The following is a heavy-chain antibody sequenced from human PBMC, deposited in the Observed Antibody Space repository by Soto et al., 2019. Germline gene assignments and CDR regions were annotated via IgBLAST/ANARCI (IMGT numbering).Heavy chain of an antibody. CDR3: VRDSARTVVVTAARDLNDWFDP. V-gene: IGHV3-11*06. D-gene: IGHD3-22*01. CDR2: IRGSSSNT. J-gene: IGHJ5*02. CDR1: GFTFSDYY. Sequence: QVHLVETGGGLVKPGGSLRLSCAASGFTFSDYYMAWIRQAPGKRLEWVSFIRGSSSNTKYADSVTGRFTISRDNAKNTRYLQMNSLRAEDTALYYCVRDSARTVVVTAARDLNDWFDPWGQGTLVTVSP.